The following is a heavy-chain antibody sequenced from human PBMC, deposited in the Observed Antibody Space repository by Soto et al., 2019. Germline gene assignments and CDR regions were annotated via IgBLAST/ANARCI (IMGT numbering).Heavy chain of an antibody. CDR2: IDSDGSTT. Sequence: EVQLVESGGGLVQPGGSLRLSCAASGFTFSVYWMHWVRQAPGKGLVWVSRIDSDGSTTSYAGSVKGRFTIPRDNAKSTLYLQLNSLRAEDTAVYYCARPGYSNYGPGVDVWGQGTTVTVSS. V-gene: IGHV3-74*01. J-gene: IGHJ6*02. CDR1: GFTFSVYW. D-gene: IGHD4-4*01. CDR3: ARPGYSNYGPGVDV.